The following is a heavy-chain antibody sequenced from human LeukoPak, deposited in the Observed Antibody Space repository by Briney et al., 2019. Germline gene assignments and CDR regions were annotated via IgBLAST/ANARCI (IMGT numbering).Heavy chain of an antibody. CDR1: GGSISSYY. D-gene: IGHD5-24*01. Sequence: SETLSLTCTVSGGSISSYYWSWIRQPPGKGLEWIGYIYYSGSTNYNPSLKSRVTISVDTSKNQFSLKLSSVTAADTAVYYCARGDGSSRHKNWFDPWGQGTLVTVSS. J-gene: IGHJ5*02. V-gene: IGHV4-59*01. CDR2: IYYSGST. CDR3: ARGDGSSRHKNWFDP.